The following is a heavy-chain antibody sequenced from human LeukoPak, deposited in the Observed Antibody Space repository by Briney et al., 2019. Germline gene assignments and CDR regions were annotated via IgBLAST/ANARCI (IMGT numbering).Heavy chain of an antibody. J-gene: IGHJ4*02. D-gene: IGHD5-12*01. CDR3: ARGWMATTFDY. CDR2: INHSGST. CDR1: GGSFSGYY. V-gene: IGHV4-34*01. Sequence: SETLSLTCAVYGGSFSGYYWSWIRQPPGKGLEWIGEINHSGSTNYNPSLKSRVTMSVDTSKNQFSLKLSSVTAADTAVYYCARGWMATTFDYWGQGTLVTVSS.